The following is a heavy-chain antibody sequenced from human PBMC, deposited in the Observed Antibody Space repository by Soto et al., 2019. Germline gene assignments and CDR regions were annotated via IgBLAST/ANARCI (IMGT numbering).Heavy chain of an antibody. CDR2: IPGSGTST. Sequence: HPGGSLRLSCAASGFTFSSYAMSCVRQSPGKGLEWVSAIPGSGTSTYYAGSVKGRFTISRDNSKNTLYLQMNSLRVEDTAVYYCAKIGSSSSVSLPLVLLDYWGQGALVTVSS. D-gene: IGHD6-6*01. CDR3: AKIGSSSSVSLPLVLLDY. CDR1: GFTFSSYA. V-gene: IGHV3-23*01. J-gene: IGHJ4*02.